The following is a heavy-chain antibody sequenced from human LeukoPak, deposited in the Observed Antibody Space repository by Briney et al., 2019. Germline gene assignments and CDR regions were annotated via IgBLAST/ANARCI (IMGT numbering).Heavy chain of an antibody. CDR3: ARAVGRITMVRGPDY. J-gene: IGHJ4*02. Sequence: SETLSLTCTVSGGSISSSSYYWGWIRQPPGKGLEWIGSIYYSGSTYYNPSLKSRVTISVDTSKNQFSLKLSSVTAAYTAVYYCARAVGRITMVRGPDYWGQGTLVTVSS. CDR1: GGSISSSSYY. V-gene: IGHV4-39*07. CDR2: IYYSGST. D-gene: IGHD3-10*01.